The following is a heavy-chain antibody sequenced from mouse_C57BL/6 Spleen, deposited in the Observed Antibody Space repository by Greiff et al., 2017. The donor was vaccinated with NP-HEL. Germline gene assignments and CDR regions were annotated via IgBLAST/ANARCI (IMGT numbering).Heavy chain of an antibody. CDR3: AREGNERAWFAY. D-gene: IGHD2-1*01. J-gene: IGHJ3*01. V-gene: IGHV5-4*01. CDR2: ISDGGSYT. CDR1: GFTFSSYA. Sequence: EVKLVESGGGLVKPGGSLKLSCAASGFTFSSYAMSWVRQTPEKRLEWVATISDGGSYTYYPDNVKGRFTISRDNAKNNLYLQMSHLKSEDTAMYYCAREGNERAWFAYWGQGTLVTVSA.